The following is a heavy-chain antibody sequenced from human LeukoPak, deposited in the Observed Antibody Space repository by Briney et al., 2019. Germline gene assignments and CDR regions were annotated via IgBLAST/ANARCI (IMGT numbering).Heavy chain of an antibody. CDR2: ISGSGGST. Sequence: PGGSLRPSCAASGFTFSSYAMSWVRQAPGKGLEWVSAISGSGGSTYYADSVKGRFTISRDNSKNTLYLQMNSLRAEDTAVYYCAKDRDYYDSSGYTNWFDPWGQGTLVTVSS. CDR3: AKDRDYYDSSGYTNWFDP. D-gene: IGHD3-22*01. V-gene: IGHV3-23*01. CDR1: GFTFSSYA. J-gene: IGHJ5*02.